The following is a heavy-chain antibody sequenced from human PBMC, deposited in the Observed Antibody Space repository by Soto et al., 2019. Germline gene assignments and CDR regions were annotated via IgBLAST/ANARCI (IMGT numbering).Heavy chain of an antibody. D-gene: IGHD5-12*01. CDR1: GGSFSGYY. CDR3: ARSGYDLFDY. Sequence: TETLSLTCAVYGGSFSGYYWSWIRQPPGKGLEWIGEINHSGSTNYNPSLKSRVTISVDTSKNQFSLKLSSVTAADTAVYYCARSGYDLFDYCGQGSLVTVSA. V-gene: IGHV4-34*01. CDR2: INHSGST. J-gene: IGHJ4*02.